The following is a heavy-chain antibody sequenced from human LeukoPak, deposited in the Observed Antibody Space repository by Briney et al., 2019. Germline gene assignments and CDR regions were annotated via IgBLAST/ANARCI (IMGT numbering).Heavy chain of an antibody. CDR2: ISGSGGST. V-gene: IGHV3-23*01. D-gene: IGHD3-9*01. Sequence: GGSLRLSCAASGFTFSSYAMSWVRQAPGKGLEWVSAISGSGGSTYYADSVEGRFTISRDNSKNTLYLQMNSLRAEDTAVYYCAKAYYDILTGYYIGGFDYWGQGTLVTVSS. CDR3: AKAYYDILTGYYIGGFDY. J-gene: IGHJ4*02. CDR1: GFTFSSYA.